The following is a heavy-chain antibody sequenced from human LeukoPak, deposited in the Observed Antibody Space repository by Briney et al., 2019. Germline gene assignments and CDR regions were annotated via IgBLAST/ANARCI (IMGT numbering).Heavy chain of an antibody. V-gene: IGHV3-30*02. CDR1: GFTFSSYG. CDR3: AKVGGTWGDGDYFDY. J-gene: IGHJ4*02. D-gene: IGHD1-26*01. Sequence: GGSLRLSCAASGFTFSSYGMHWVRQAPGKGLEWLAFIRYDGSNKYYADSVKGRFTISRDNSKNTLYLQMNSLRAEDTAVYYCAKVGGTWGDGDYFDYWGQGTLVTVSS. CDR2: IRYDGSNK.